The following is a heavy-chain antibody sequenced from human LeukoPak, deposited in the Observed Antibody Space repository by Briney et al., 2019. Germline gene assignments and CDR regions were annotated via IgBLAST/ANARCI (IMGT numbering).Heavy chain of an antibody. V-gene: IGHV3-21*01. D-gene: IGHD6-13*01. CDR3: AKDLVAAAGNGDY. J-gene: IGHJ4*02. Sequence: GSLRLSCAASGFTFSTYSMNWVRQAPGKGLEWVSSISSSSSYIYYADSVKGRFTISRDNAKNSLYLQMNSLRAEDTAVYYCAKDLVAAAGNGDYWGQGTLVTVSS. CDR2: ISSSSSYI. CDR1: GFTFSTYS.